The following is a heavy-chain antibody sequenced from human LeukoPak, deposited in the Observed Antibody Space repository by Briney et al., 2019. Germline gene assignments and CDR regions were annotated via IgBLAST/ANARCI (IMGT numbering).Heavy chain of an antibody. J-gene: IGHJ4*02. CDR3: ARMAGRTVDH. CDR1: GVSVSTVGYS. CDR2: IFPTGST. Sequence: SQTLSLTCTVSGVSVSTVGYSWAWIRQAPQKGLERIGYIFPTGSTSHNPSLKSRLTISLERSNNQFSLSLNSVSAADTAVYYCARMAGRTVDHWGQGTLVTVTS. V-gene: IGHV4-30-2*01. D-gene: IGHD5-24*01.